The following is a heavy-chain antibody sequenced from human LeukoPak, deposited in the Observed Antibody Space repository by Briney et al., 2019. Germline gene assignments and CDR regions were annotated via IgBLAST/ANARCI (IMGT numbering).Heavy chain of an antibody. J-gene: IGHJ4*02. D-gene: IGHD3-22*01. V-gene: IGHV3-23*01. CDR3: ARDLNYYDSSGKDY. Sequence: GGSLRLSCAASGFTFSSYAMSWVRQAPGKGLEWVSGISTSGASKSNADSVKGRFTISRDNAKNSLYLQMNSLRAEDTAVYYCARDLNYYDSSGKDYWGQGTLVTVSS. CDR1: GFTFSSYA. CDR2: ISTSGASK.